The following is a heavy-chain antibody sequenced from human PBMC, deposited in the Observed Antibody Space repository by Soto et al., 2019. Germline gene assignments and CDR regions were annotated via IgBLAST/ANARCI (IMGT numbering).Heavy chain of an antibody. V-gene: IGHV3-9*01. CDR3: AKDIRSGSYLGGDYIDY. D-gene: IGHD1-26*01. CDR1: GFTFDDYA. CDR2: ISWNSGSI. J-gene: IGHJ4*02. Sequence: RRLSCAASGFTFDDYAMHWVRQAPGKGLEWVPGISWNSGSIGYADSVKGRFTISRDNAKNSLYLQMNSLRAEDTALYYCAKDIRSGSYLGGDYIDYWGQGTLVTVSS.